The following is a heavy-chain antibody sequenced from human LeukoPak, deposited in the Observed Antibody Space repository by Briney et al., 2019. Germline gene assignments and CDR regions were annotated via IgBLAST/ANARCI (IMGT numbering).Heavy chain of an antibody. CDR2: IYSGGGT. Sequence: ETLSLTCTVSGGSISSYYWSWVRQAPGKGLEWVSVIYSGGGTYYADSVKGRFTISRDNSKNTVYLQMNSLRVEDTAVYYCARSRGTFLPHDYWGQGTLVTVSS. J-gene: IGHJ4*02. D-gene: IGHD3-16*01. CDR3: ARSRGTFLPHDY. CDR1: GGSISSYY. V-gene: IGHV3-66*01.